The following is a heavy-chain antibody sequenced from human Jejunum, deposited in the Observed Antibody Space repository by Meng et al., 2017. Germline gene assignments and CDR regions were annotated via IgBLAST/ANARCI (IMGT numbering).Heavy chain of an antibody. CDR1: GFTFSSYA. CDR3: ASITFGSVNYYNYGMDV. D-gene: IGHD3-16*01. V-gene: IGHV3-30*04. Sequence: GESLKISCAASGFTFSSYAMFWVRQAPGKGLQWVTVISFDGSNKYYADSVKGRFTISRDNSKNTLYLQMNSLRAEDTAVYYCASITFGSVNYYNYGMDVWGQGTTVTVSS. J-gene: IGHJ6*02. CDR2: ISFDGSNK.